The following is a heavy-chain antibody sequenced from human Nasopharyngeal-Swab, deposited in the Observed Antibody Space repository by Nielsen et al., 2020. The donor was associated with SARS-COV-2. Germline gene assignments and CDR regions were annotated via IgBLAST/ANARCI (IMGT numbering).Heavy chain of an antibody. CDR2: ISGSGGST. J-gene: IGHJ4*02. D-gene: IGHD6-19*01. CDR1: GFTFSSYA. Sequence: GESLKISYAASGFTFSSYAMSWVRQAPGKGLEWVSAISGSGGSTYYADSVKGRFIISRDNSKNTLYLQMNSLRAEDTAVYYCAKSPNPRVYSSGFFDYWGQGTLVTVSS. CDR3: AKSPNPRVYSSGFFDY. V-gene: IGHV3-23*01.